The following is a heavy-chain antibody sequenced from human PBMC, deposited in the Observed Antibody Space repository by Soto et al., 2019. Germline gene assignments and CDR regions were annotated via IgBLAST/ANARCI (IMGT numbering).Heavy chain of an antibody. V-gene: IGHV3-30*18. D-gene: IGHD3-9*01. Sequence: GGSLRLSCAASGFTFSSYGMHWVRQAPGKGLEWVAVISYDGSNKYYADSVKGRFTISRDNSKNTLYLQMNSLRAEDTAVYYCAKARKRGVLRYFDLGKDYWGQGTLVTVSS. J-gene: IGHJ4*02. CDR3: AKARKRGVLRYFDLGKDY. CDR1: GFTFSSYG. CDR2: ISYDGSNK.